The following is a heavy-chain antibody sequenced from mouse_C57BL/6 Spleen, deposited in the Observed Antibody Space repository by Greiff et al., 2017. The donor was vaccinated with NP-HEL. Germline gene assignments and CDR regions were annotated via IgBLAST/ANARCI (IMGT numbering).Heavy chain of an antibody. CDR1: GFTFSSYA. D-gene: IGHD2-4*01. Sequence: EVKVVESGGGLVKPGGSLKLSCAASGFTFSSYAMSWVRQTPEKSLEWVATISDGGSYTYYPDNVKGRFTISRDNAKNNLYLQMSHLKSEDTAMYYCARDDDYDAGGYYFDYWGQGTTLTVSS. V-gene: IGHV5-4*01. CDR2: ISDGGSYT. CDR3: ARDDDYDAGGYYFDY. J-gene: IGHJ2*01.